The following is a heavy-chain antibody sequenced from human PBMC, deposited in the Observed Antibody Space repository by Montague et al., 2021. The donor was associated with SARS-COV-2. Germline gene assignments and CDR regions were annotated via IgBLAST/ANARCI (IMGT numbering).Heavy chain of an antibody. V-gene: IGHV4-34*01. CDR2: INHRGTT. CDR1: GGSLSGYY. J-gene: IGHJ5*02. Sequence: SETLSLTCAVYGGSLSGYYWSWIRQPPGKGLEWIGEINHRGTTNDNPSLKSRVTMSVDTSKNQLSLKLSSVTAADTAVYYCVRGRVVKTYYDFWSGPKWFVTWGQGNLVTVSS. CDR3: VRGRVVKTYYDFWSGPKWFVT. D-gene: IGHD3-3*01.